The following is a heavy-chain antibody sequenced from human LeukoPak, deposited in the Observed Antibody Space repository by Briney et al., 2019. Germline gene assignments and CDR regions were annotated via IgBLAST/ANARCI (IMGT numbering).Heavy chain of an antibody. V-gene: IGHV3-21*01. CDR3: AGSYGDYGRPDY. D-gene: IGHD4-17*01. CDR2: ISSSSSYI. CDR1: GFTFSSYG. J-gene: IGHJ4*02. Sequence: GGSLRLSCAASGFTFSSYGMNWVRQAPGKGLEWVSSISSSSSYIYYADSVKGRFTISRDNAKNSLYLQMNSLRAEDTAVYYCAGSYGDYGRPDYWGQGTLVTVSS.